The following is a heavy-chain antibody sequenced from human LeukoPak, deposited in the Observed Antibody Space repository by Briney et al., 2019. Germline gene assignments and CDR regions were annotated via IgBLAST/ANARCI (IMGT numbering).Heavy chain of an antibody. CDR3: ARGRDRDYFDY. V-gene: IGHV4-59*12. J-gene: IGHJ4*02. CDR2: SGSS. Sequence: PSETLSLTCTVSGGSISDDYWTWIRQPPGKGLEWIGYSGSSKYNPSLKSRVTISVDTSKNQFSLKLSSVTAADTAVYYCARGRDRDYFDYWGQGTLVTVSS. D-gene: IGHD3-22*01. CDR1: GGSISDDY.